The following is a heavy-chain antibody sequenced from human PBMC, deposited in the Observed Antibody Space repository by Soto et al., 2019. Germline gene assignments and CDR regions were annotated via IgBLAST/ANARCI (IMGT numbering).Heavy chain of an antibody. CDR3: GRGYGSGSFGAFDI. D-gene: IGHD3-10*01. CDR2: IIPIFGTA. V-gene: IGHV1-69*13. CDR1: GGTFSSYA. J-gene: IGHJ3*02. Sequence: GASVKVSCKASGGTFSSYAISWVRQAPGQGPEWMGEIIPIFGTANYAQKFQGRVTITADESTSTAYMELSSLRSEDTAVYYCGRGYGSGSFGAFDIWGQGTMVTVSS.